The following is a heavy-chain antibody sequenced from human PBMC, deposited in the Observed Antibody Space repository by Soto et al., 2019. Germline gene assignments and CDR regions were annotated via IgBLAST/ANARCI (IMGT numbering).Heavy chain of an antibody. Sequence: SETLSLTCAVYGGSFSGYYLSWIRQPPGKGLEWIGEINHSGSTNYNPSLKSRVTISVDTSKNQFSLKLSSVTAADTAVYYCARGRYDFWSGYSELFDYWGQGTLVTVYS. CDR1: GGSFSGYY. D-gene: IGHD3-3*01. J-gene: IGHJ4*02. CDR3: ARGRYDFWSGYSELFDY. CDR2: INHSGST. V-gene: IGHV4-34*01.